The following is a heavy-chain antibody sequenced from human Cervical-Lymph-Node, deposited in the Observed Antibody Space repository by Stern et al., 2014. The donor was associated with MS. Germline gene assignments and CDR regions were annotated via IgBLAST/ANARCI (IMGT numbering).Heavy chain of an antibody. Sequence: VQLGESGGGLVQPGGSLRLSCAASGFPLSIYSMNGVRQAPGTGLEWVSYISTISTIYYADSVKGRFTISRDNAKNSLYLQMNSLRAEDTAVYFCARDDWVERLDSWGQGTLVTVSS. V-gene: IGHV3-48*01. J-gene: IGHJ5*01. CDR1: GFPLSIYS. CDR3: ARDDWVERLDS. D-gene: IGHD1-1*01. CDR2: ISTISTI.